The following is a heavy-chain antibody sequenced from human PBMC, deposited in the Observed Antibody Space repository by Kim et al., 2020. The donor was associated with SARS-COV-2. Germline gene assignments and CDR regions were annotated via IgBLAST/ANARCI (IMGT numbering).Heavy chain of an antibody. Sequence: YAQRFQGRVSMTRATSMNTAYMFLSGLRSDDTAVYYCARAPQDVQGWYFDVWGRGTLVTVSS. V-gene: IGHV1-2*02. CDR3: ARAPQDVQGWYFDV. D-gene: IGHD6-6*01. J-gene: IGHJ2*01.